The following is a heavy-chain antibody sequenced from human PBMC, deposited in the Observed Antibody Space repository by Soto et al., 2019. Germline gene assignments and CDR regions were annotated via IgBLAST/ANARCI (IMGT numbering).Heavy chain of an antibody. D-gene: IGHD6-6*01. Sequence: QMQLVQSGAEVKKTGSSVKVSCKASGYTFTYRYLHWVRQAPGQALEWMGWITPFNGNTNYAQKFQDRVTITRDRSMSTAYMELSSLRSEDTAMYYCASSSSRVYYYVMDVWGQGTTVTVSS. CDR1: GYTFTYRY. CDR2: ITPFNGNT. CDR3: ASSSSRVYYYVMDV. J-gene: IGHJ6*02. V-gene: IGHV1-45*02.